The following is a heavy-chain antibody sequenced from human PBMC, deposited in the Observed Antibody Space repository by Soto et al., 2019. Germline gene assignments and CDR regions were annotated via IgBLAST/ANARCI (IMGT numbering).Heavy chain of an antibody. J-gene: IGHJ6*03. Sequence: QVQLVESGGGLVKPGGSLRLSCVASGFTLSDYYMSWIRQAPGKGLEWVSYISSSGTIDNYADSVKGRFTISRDNAKNSLFLQMNGLRAEDTAVYYCARRTMGKYYYMDVWGKVTTVTVSS. CDR2: ISSSGTID. D-gene: IGHD3-10*01. CDR1: GFTLSDYY. V-gene: IGHV3-11*01. CDR3: ARRTMGKYYYMDV.